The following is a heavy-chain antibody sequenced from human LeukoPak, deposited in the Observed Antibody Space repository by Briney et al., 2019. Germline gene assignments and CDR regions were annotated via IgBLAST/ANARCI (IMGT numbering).Heavy chain of an antibody. CDR2: FDPEDGET. Sequence: GASVKVSCKVSGYTLTELSMHWVRQAPGKGLEWMGGFDPEDGETIYAQKFQGRVTMTEDTPTDTAYMELSSLRSEDTAVYYCATSGILGIQLYYWGQGTLVTVSS. CDR1: GYTLTELS. J-gene: IGHJ4*02. CDR3: ATSGILGIQLYY. V-gene: IGHV1-24*01. D-gene: IGHD5-18*01.